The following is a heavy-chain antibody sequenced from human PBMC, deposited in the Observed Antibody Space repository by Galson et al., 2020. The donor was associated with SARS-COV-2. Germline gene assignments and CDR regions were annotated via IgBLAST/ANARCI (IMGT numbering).Heavy chain of an antibody. V-gene: IGHV4-59*08. CDR2: IYYSGST. CDR3: ARQIYGSGSYYTDDNWFDP. CDR1: GGSISSYY. Sequence: ETSETLSLTCTVSGGSISSYYWSWIRQPPGKGLERIGYIYYSGSTNYNPSLKSRVTISVDTSKNQFSLKLSSVTAADTAVYYCARQIYGSGSYYTDDNWFDPWGQGTLVTVSS. J-gene: IGHJ5*02. D-gene: IGHD3-10*01.